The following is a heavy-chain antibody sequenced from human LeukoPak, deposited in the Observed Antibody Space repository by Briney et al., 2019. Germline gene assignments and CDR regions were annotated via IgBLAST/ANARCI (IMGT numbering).Heavy chain of an antibody. V-gene: IGHV5-51*01. CDR1: GYSFTTYW. D-gene: IGHD3-3*01. CDR2: IYPGDSDT. J-gene: IGHJ3*02. CDR3: ANGANYDFWSRYYQKRVDGFEI. Sequence: GESLKISCKGSGYSFTTYWIGWVRQMPGKGLEWMGIIYPGDSDTRYSPSFQGQVTISADKSISTAYLQWSSLKASDTAMYYCANGANYDFWSRYYQKRVDGFEIWAKGQWSPSLQ.